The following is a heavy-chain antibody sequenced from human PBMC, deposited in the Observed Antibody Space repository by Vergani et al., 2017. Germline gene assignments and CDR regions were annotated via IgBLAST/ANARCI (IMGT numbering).Heavy chain of an antibody. Sequence: EVQLVESGGGVVQPGGSLRLSCAASGFTFDDYAMHWVRQAPGKGLEWVSLISGDGGSTYYADSVKGRFTISRDNSKNSLYLQMNSLRTEDTALYYCARSLESALGQYYYYGMDVWGQGTTVTVSS. J-gene: IGHJ6*02. CDR2: ISGDGGST. CDR3: ARSLESALGQYYYYGMDV. CDR1: GFTFDDYA. V-gene: IGHV3-43*02. D-gene: IGHD1-1*01.